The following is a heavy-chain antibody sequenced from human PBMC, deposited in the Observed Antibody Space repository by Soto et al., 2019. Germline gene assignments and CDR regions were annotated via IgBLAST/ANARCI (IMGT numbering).Heavy chain of an antibody. CDR1: GVTFSSYS. D-gene: IGHD2-15*01. CDR2: ISSSSSYI. J-gene: IGHJ5*02. CDR3: ARGPHEVAAIPSRWLDP. Sequence: PGGSLRLSCAASGVTFSSYSMNWVRQAPGKGLEWVSSISSSSSYIYYADSVKGRFTISRDNAKNSLYLQMNSLRAEDTAVYYCARGPHEVAAIPSRWLDPRGQGTLVTVSS. V-gene: IGHV3-21*01.